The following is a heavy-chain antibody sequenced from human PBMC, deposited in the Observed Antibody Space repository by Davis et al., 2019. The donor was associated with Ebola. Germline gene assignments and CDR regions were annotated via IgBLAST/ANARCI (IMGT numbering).Heavy chain of an antibody. CDR1: GDSISSYY. CDR2: IYYTGIT. CDR3: ARGFWGAAGTSADY. Sequence: PSETLSLTCTVSGDSISSYYWSWIRQPPGKGLEWIAYIYYTGITNYNPSLKSRLTISIDTSKKQFSLQLNSVTAADTAVYYCARGFWGAAGTSADYWGQGTLVTVSS. D-gene: IGHD6-13*01. J-gene: IGHJ4*02. V-gene: IGHV4-59*01.